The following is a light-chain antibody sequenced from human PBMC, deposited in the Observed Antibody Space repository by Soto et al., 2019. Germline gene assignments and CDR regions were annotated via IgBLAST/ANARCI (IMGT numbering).Light chain of an antibody. CDR2: GAS. CDR3: QQYGTASIT. CDR1: QSLTNNY. J-gene: IGKJ5*01. V-gene: IGKV3-20*01. Sequence: EIVLTQPPGTLSLSPAERATLSCRASQSLTNNYFAWYQQKPGQAPRLLIYGASNRATGVPDRFSGSGSGTDFTLTISRLEPEDFAVYYCQQYGTASITFGQGTRLE.